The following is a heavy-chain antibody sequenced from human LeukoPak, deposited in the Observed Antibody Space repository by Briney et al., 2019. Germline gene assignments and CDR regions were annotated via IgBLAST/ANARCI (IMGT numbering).Heavy chain of an antibody. J-gene: IGHJ4*02. CDR3: ARALPFDY. V-gene: IGHV3-21*01. D-gene: IGHD3-16*02. CDR2: ISSSSSYI. Sequence: GGSLRLACAASGFTFSSYTMNWVRQAPGKGLEWVSSISSSSSYIYYADSVKGRFTISRDNTKNSLYLQMNSLRAEDTAVYYCARALPFDYWGQGTLVTVSS. CDR1: GFTFSSYT.